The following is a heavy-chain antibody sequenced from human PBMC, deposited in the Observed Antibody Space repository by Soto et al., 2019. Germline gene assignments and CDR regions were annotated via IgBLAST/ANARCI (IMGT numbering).Heavy chain of an antibody. J-gene: IGHJ4*02. CDR3: VKDRYVDY. CDR2: INIKGAST. Sequence: HPGGSLRLSCSVSGFTFSSYTMHWVRQAPGKGLEYVASINIKGASTYYADSVKGRFIISRDNSKNTLYLQMSSLRAEDTAVYYCVKDRYVDYWGQGILVTVSS. CDR1: GFTFSSYT. V-gene: IGHV3-64D*06.